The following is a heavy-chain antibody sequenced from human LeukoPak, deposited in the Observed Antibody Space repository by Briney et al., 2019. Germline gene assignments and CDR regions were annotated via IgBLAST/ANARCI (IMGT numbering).Heavy chain of an antibody. CDR2: ISYDGSNK. J-gene: IGHJ4*02. CDR1: GFTFSSYA. V-gene: IGHV3-30-3*01. D-gene: IGHD3-22*01. Sequence: GGSLRLSCAASGFTFSSYAMHWVRQAPGKGLEWVAVISYDGSNKYYADSVKGRFTISRDNSKNTLYLQMNSLRAEDTAVYYCAREIDSSGYYHFDYWGQGTLVTVSS. CDR3: AREIDSSGYYHFDY.